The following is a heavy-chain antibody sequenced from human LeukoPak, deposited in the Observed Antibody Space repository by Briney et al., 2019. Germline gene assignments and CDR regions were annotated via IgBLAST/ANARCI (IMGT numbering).Heavy chain of an antibody. V-gene: IGHV5-51*01. J-gene: IGHJ4*02. CDR1: GYSFTNYW. CDR3: ARLQQYYYNSSGYWDYFDY. D-gene: IGHD3-22*01. CDR2: IYPDDSDT. Sequence: GESLKISCKGSGYSFTNYWINWVRQMPGKGLEWMGMIYPDDSDTRFSPSFQGQVTMSADKSISTAYLQWSTLKASDTAMYYCARLQQYYYNSSGYWDYFDYWGQGTLVTVSS.